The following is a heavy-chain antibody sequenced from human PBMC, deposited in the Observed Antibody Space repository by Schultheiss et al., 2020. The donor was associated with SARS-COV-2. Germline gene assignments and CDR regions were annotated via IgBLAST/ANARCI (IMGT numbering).Heavy chain of an antibody. CDR2: INSDGSST. Sequence: GGSLRLSCAASGFTFSSYWMHWVRQAPGKGLVWVSRINSDGSSTSYADSVKGRFTISRDNAKNTLYLQMNSLRAEDTAVYYCAKEGEQQLVLAFDIWGQGTMVTVSS. CDR3: AKEGEQQLVLAFDI. CDR1: GFTFSSYW. J-gene: IGHJ3*02. V-gene: IGHV3-74*01. D-gene: IGHD6-13*01.